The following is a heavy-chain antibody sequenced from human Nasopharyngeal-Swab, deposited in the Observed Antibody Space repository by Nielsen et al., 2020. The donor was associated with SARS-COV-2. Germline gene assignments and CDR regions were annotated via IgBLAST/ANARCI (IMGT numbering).Heavy chain of an antibody. Sequence: GGSLRLSCAASGFTFSSYSMNWVRQAPGKGLEWVSSISSSSSYIYYADSVKGRFTISRDNAKNSLYQQMNSLRAEDTAVYYCARASGYDFGYYYGMDVWGQGTTVTVSS. CDR3: ARASGYDFGYYYGMDV. CDR2: ISSSSSYI. D-gene: IGHD5-12*01. J-gene: IGHJ6*02. CDR1: GFTFSSYS. V-gene: IGHV3-21*01.